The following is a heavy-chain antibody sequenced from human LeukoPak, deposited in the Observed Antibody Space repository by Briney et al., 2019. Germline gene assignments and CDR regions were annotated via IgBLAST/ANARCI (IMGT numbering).Heavy chain of an antibody. CDR1: GGTFSSYA. J-gene: IGHJ4*02. Sequence: ASVKVSCKASGGTFSSYAISWVRQAPGQGLEWMGIINPSGGSTSYAQKFQGRVTMTRDTSTSTVYMELSSLRSEDTAVYYCARVGYGGYFDYWGQGTLVTVSS. V-gene: IGHV1-46*03. CDR2: INPSGGST. CDR3: ARVGYGGYFDY. D-gene: IGHD4-23*01.